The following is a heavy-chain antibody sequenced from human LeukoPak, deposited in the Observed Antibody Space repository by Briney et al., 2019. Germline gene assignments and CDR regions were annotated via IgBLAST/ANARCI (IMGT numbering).Heavy chain of an antibody. CDR3: ATEGHLGYFDY. D-gene: IGHD7-27*01. CDR2: IYSDGTT. Sequence: PGGSLRLSCAASGFTVSSNYMTWVRQAPGKGLEWVSVIYSDGTTYHADSVKGRFTISRDSSKNTVYLQMNSLRAEDTAVYFCATEGHLGYFDYWGQGTLVTVSS. CDR1: GFTVSSNY. V-gene: IGHV3-66*01. J-gene: IGHJ4*02.